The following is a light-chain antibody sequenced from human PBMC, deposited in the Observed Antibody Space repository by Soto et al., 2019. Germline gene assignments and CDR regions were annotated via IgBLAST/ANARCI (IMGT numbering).Light chain of an antibody. V-gene: IGKV1-5*03. CDR2: KAS. J-gene: IGKJ4*01. CDR3: QLYNSYSPFT. Sequence: DIQMTQSPSTLSASVGDRVTITCRASQSISSWLAWYQQKPGKAPKLLIYKASSLESGVPSRFSGSGSGTEFTLTISSLQPDDFAAYYCQLYNSYSPFTFGGGTKVEIK. CDR1: QSISSW.